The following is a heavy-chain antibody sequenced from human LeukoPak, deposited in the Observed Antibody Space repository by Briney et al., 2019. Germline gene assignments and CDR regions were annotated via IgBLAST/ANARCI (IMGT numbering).Heavy chain of an antibody. CDR2: INPSGGST. CDR3: ARDAGITGTTGYFDY. Sequence: GASVKVSCKASGYTFPSYYMHWVRQAPGQGLEWMGIINPSGGSTRYAQKYQGRVPMTRDTSTSTVYMKLSSLRSEDRAVYYCARDAGITGTTGYFDYWGERTLVTV. CDR1: GYTFPSYY. D-gene: IGHD1-20*01. V-gene: IGHV1-46*01. J-gene: IGHJ4*02.